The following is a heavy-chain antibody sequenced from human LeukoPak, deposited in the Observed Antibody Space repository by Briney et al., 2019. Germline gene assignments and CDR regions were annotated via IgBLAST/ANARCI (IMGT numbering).Heavy chain of an antibody. CDR3: ASDSTLTHAWSGYGFDV. D-gene: IGHD4-17*01. V-gene: IGHV3-48*02. CDR1: GFTFSGYS. CDR2: ISSSSSTT. J-gene: IGHJ3*01. Sequence: GGSLRLSCAASGFTFSGYSMNWVRQAPGKGLEWVSYISSSSSTTYYADSVQGRFTISRDNAKNSLHLQMDSLRDGDTAVYYCASDSTLTHAWSGYGFDVWGQGTMVTVSS.